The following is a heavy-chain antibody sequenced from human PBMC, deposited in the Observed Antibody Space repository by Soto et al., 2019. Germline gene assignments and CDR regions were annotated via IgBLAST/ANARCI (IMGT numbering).Heavy chain of an antibody. Sequence: LSLTCTVSGGSISSSSYYWGWIRQPPGKGLEWIGSIYYSGSTYYNPSLKSRVTISVDTSKNQFSLKLSSVTAADTAVYYCASLSFSYGRRTFDYWGQGTLVTVSS. J-gene: IGHJ4*02. D-gene: IGHD5-18*01. CDR3: ASLSFSYGRRTFDY. CDR2: IYYSGST. CDR1: GGSISSSSYY. V-gene: IGHV4-39*01.